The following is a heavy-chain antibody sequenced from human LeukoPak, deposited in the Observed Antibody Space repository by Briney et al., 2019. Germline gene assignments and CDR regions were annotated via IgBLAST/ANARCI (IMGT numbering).Heavy chain of an antibody. CDR2: INPNSGGT. Sequence: ASVKVSCKASGYTFTGYYMHWVRQAPGQGLEWMGWINPNSGGTNYAQKFQGWVTMTRDTSISTAYMELSRLRSDDTAVYYCARSGRANPYYYYGMDVWGQGTTVTVSS. CDR1: GYTFTGYY. J-gene: IGHJ6*02. D-gene: IGHD1-1*01. V-gene: IGHV1-2*04. CDR3: ARSGRANPYYYYGMDV.